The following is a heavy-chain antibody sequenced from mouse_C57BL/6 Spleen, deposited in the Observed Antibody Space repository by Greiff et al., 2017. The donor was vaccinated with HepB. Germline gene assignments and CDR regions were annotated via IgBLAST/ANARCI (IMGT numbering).Heavy chain of an antibody. CDR2: ISGGGGNT. CDR3: ARLGGNYWYFDV. Sequence: EVQLVESGGGLVKPGGSLKLSCAASGFTFSSYTMSWVRQTPEKRLEWVATISGGGGNTYYPDSVKGRFTISRDNAKNTLYLQMSSLRSEDTALYYCARLGGNYWYFDVWGTGTTVTVSS. J-gene: IGHJ1*03. CDR1: GFTFSSYT. D-gene: IGHD2-1*01. V-gene: IGHV5-9*01.